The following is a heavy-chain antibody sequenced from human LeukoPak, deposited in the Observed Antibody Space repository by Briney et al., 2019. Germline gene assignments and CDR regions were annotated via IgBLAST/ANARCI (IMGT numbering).Heavy chain of an antibody. V-gene: IGHV1-69*05. CDR2: IIPIFGTA. D-gene: IGHD3-22*01. CDR1: GGTLSSYA. CDR3: ARGGYYDSSGYPDFDY. Sequence: SVKVSCKAFGGTLSSYAISWVRQAPGQGLEWMGGIIPIFGTANYAQKFQGRVTITTDESTSTAYMELSSLRSEDTAVYYCARGGYYDSSGYPDFDYWGQGTLVTVFS. J-gene: IGHJ4*02.